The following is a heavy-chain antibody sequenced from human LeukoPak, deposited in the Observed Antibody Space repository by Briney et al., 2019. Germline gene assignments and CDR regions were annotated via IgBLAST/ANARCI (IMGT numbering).Heavy chain of an antibody. CDR1: VYTFTRYD. D-gene: IGHD2-2*01. CDR3: ARGQDLVRYCSSTSCDAFDI. J-gene: IGHJ3*02. V-gene: IGHV1-8*03. Sequence: GASVKVSSKASVYTFTRYDINWVRQATVHGLEWMGWMNPNRGNTGYAQKFQGRVTITTNTSISTAYIELSSLRSEDTAVYYCARGQDLVRYCSSTSCDAFDIWGQGTMVTVSS. CDR2: MNPNRGNT.